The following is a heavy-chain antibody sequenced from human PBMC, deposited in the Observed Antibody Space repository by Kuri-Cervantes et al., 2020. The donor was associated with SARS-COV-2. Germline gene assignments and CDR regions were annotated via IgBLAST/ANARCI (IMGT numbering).Heavy chain of an antibody. Sequence: GGSLRLSCAASGFTFSSYAMSWVRQAPGKGLEWVSSITGSGVTSYYADSVKGRFTISRDNSKNTVYLQMNSLRAEDTAVYLCAKAGGGSSSSPFFDYWGQGTRVTCYS. V-gene: IGHV3-23*01. CDR2: ITGSGVTS. D-gene: IGHD6-6*01. J-gene: IGHJ4*02. CDR3: AKAGGGSSSSPFFDY. CDR1: GFTFSSYA.